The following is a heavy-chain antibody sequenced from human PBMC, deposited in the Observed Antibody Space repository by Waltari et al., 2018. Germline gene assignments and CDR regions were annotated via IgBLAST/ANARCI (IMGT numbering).Heavy chain of an antibody. CDR3: ARARAQLPSPVFDL. CDR1: GFTFSYSY. D-gene: IGHD2-21*01. CDR2: ITTSGNTI. Sequence: QVQLVESGGGLVKPGGSLRLSCAASGFTFSYSYMSWIRQAPGKGLEGVSYITTSGNTIYYAESVRGRFTISRDNAKNSVYLQMNSLRAEDTAVYYCARARAQLPSPVFDLWGQGALVTVSS. V-gene: IGHV3-11*04. J-gene: IGHJ4*02.